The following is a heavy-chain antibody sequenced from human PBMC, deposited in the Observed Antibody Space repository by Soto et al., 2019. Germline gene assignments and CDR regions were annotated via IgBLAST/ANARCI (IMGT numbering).Heavy chain of an antibody. CDR2: IYYSGST. D-gene: IGHD5-12*01. V-gene: IGHV4-59*08. CDR3: ARHEDIVATTRSGDAFDI. CDR1: GVSIISYY. J-gene: IGHJ3*02. Sequence: SETLSLTCTISGVSIISYYWSWIRQPTGKGLEWIGYIYYSGSTNYNPSLKSRVTISVDTSKNQFSLKLSSVTAADTAVYYCARHEDIVATTRSGDAFDIWGQGTMVTVS.